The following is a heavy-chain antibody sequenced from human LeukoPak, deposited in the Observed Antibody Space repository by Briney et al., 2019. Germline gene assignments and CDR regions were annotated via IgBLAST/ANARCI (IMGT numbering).Heavy chain of an antibody. V-gene: IGHV1-69*05. Sequence: ASVKVSCKASGGTFSSYAISWVRQAPGQGLEWMGGIIPIFGTANYAQKFQGRVTITTDESTSTAYMELSSLRSEDTAVYYCARTSQYCSSTSCYQGNWFDPWGQGTLVTVSS. J-gene: IGHJ5*02. CDR3: ARTSQYCSSTSCYQGNWFDP. CDR2: IIPIFGTA. CDR1: GGTFSSYA. D-gene: IGHD2-2*01.